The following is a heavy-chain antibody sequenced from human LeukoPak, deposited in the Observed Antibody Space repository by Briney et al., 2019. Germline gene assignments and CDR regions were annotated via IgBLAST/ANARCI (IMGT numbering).Heavy chain of an antibody. D-gene: IGHD2-2*01. CDR3: ARSFDCSSTSCFPDY. V-gene: IGHV1-2*02. CDR2: INPNSGGT. J-gene: IGHJ4*02. Sequence: ASVKVSCKASGYTFTGYYMRWVRQAPGRGLEWMGWINPNSGGTNYAQKFQGRVTMTRDTSISTAYMELSRLRSDDTAVYYCARSFDCSSTSCFPDYWGQGTLVTVSS. CDR1: GYTFTGYY.